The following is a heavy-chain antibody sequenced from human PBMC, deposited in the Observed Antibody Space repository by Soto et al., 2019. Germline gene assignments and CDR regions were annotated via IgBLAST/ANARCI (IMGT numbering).Heavy chain of an antibody. CDR2: INPSGGST. CDR3: ARMPCIAAAGTCWFDP. V-gene: IGHV1-46*01. CDR1: GYTFTSYY. J-gene: IGHJ5*02. D-gene: IGHD6-13*01. Sequence: GASVKVSCKASGYTFTSYYMHWVRQAPGQGLEWMGIINPSGGSTSYAQKFQGRVTMTRDTSTSTVYMELSSLRSEDTAVYYCARMPCIAAAGTCWFDPWGQGTLVTVSS.